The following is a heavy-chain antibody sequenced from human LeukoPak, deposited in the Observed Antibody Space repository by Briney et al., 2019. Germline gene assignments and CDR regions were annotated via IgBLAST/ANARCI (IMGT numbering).Heavy chain of an antibody. J-gene: IGHJ6*02. CDR1: GYRFTSYC. D-gene: IGHD1-26*01. Sequence: GESLKISCKGSGYRFTSYCIAWARQMPGKGLEWMGTIYPDDSETRYSPSSQGQVTISADKSISTAYLQWSTLEASDTATYYCARPSSGTYYGMDVWGQGTTVTVSS. V-gene: IGHV5-51*01. CDR3: ARPSSGTYYGMDV. CDR2: IYPDDSET.